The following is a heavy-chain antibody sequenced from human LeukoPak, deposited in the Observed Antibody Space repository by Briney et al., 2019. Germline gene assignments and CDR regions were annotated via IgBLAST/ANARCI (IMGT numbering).Heavy chain of an antibody. Sequence: SETLSLTCAVYGGSLSGYYWSWIRQPPGKGLEWIGEINHSGSTNYNPSLKSRVTISVDTSKNQFSLKLSSVTAADTAVYYCASSPGYSGPFDYWGQGTLVTVSS. CDR2: INHSGST. CDR3: ASSPGYSGPFDY. CDR1: GGSLSGYY. V-gene: IGHV4-34*01. J-gene: IGHJ4*02. D-gene: IGHD2-15*01.